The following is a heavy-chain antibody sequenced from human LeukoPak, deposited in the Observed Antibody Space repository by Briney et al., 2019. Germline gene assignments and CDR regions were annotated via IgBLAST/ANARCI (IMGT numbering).Heavy chain of an antibody. CDR2: IYPGDSDT. D-gene: IGHD5-12*01. CDR3: ARPYYSGYDYIPFDS. J-gene: IGHJ4*02. Sequence: GESLKISCKGSGYSFTSYWIGWVRQMPGKGLEWMVIIYPGDSDTRYSPSFQGQVTISADKSISTAYLQWSSLKASDTAMYYCARPYYSGYDYIPFDSWGQGTLVTVSS. V-gene: IGHV5-51*01. CDR1: GYSFTSYW.